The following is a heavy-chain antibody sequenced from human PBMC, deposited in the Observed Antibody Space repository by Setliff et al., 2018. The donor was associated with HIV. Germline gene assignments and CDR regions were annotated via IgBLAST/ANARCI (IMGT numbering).Heavy chain of an antibody. D-gene: IGHD3-16*01. CDR2: IHYGGYF. CDR3: ARLALGIGGGSRFDN. CDR1: GDSFKSSRYY. Sequence: TLSLTCTVSGDSFKSSRYYWGWIRQPPGKGLEWIGNIHYGGYFWYSPSLKSRVTISVDTSKNQFSLKLSSVTAADTAVYYCARLALGIGGGSRFDNWGQGIRVTVSS. V-gene: IGHV4-39*01. J-gene: IGHJ4*02.